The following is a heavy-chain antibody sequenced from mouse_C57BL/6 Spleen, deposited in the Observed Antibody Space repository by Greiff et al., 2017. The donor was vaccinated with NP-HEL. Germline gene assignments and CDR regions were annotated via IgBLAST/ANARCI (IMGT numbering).Heavy chain of an antibody. CDR1: GFSFNTYA. J-gene: IGHJ3*01. Sequence: EVKLVESGGGLVQPKGSLKLSCAASGFSFNTYAMNWVRQAPGKGLEWVARIRSKSNNYATYYADSVKDRFTISRDDSESMLYLQMNNLKTEDTAMYYCVRQGGWLEFAYWGQGTLVTVSA. V-gene: IGHV10-1*01. CDR2: IRSKSNNYAT. CDR3: VRQGGWLEFAY. D-gene: IGHD1-1*02.